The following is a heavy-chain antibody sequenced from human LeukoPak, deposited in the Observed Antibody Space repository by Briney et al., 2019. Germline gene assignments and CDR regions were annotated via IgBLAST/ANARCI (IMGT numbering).Heavy chain of an antibody. D-gene: IGHD2-2*01. CDR1: GFTFSSYA. CDR3: AKGPLRGTAAAIDY. J-gene: IGHJ4*02. Sequence: GGSLRLSCAASGFTFSSYAMHWVRQAPGKGLEWVAVISYDGSNKYYADSVKGRFTISRDISTDTLWLQMDSLRTEDTAVYYCAKGPLRGTAAAIDYWGQGTLVTVSS. CDR2: ISYDGSNK. V-gene: IGHV3-30*04.